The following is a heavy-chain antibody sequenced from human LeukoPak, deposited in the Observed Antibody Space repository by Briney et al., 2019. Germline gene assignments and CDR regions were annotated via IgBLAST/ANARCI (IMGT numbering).Heavy chain of an antibody. CDR1: GGTFSSYA. J-gene: IGHJ4*02. CDR3: ARVDPLVGAIDY. V-gene: IGHV1-69*05. Sequence: ASVKVSCKAYGGTFSSYAISWVRQAPRQGLEWMGRIIPIFGTANYAQKFQGRVTITTDESTSTAYMELSSLRSEDTAVYYCARVDPLVGAIDYWGQGTLVTVSS. D-gene: IGHD1-26*01. CDR2: IIPIFGTA.